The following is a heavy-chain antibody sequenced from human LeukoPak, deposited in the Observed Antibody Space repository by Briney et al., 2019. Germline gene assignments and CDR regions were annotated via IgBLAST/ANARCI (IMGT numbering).Heavy chain of an antibody. CDR2: IIPIFGTA. CDR1: GGTFSSYA. D-gene: IGHD2-2*01. J-gene: IGHJ5*02. Sequence: ASVKVSCKASGGTFSSYAISWVRQAPGQGLEWMGGIIPIFGTANYAQKFQGRVTITADESTSTAYMELSSLRSEDTAVYYCAREREDCSSTSCPLDPWGQGTLVTVSS. CDR3: AREREDCSSTSCPLDP. V-gene: IGHV1-69*13.